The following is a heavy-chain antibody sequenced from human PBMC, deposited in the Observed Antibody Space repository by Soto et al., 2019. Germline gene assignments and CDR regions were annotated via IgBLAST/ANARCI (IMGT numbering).Heavy chain of an antibody. Sequence: QVQLQESGPGLVKPSQTQSLTCTVSGGSISSGNYYWNWIRQHPGKGLEWMGYIYYSGSTSYNPSLKSRVTISVDKSKNQFSLKLTSVTAADTAVYYCARDHRFGSQGGMDVWGQGTTVTVSS. CDR2: IYYSGST. CDR1: GGSISSGNYY. V-gene: IGHV4-31*03. J-gene: IGHJ6*02. D-gene: IGHD3-10*01. CDR3: ARDHRFGSQGGMDV.